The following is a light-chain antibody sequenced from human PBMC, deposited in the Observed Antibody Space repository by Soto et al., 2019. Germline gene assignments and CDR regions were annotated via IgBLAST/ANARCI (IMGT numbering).Light chain of an antibody. CDR3: QQYGSSIT. CDR2: GAS. J-gene: IGKJ5*01. V-gene: IGKV3-20*01. CDR1: QSVSSSY. Sequence: EIALWHCRGSLSLSPGERATLSCRSSQSVSSSYLAWYQQKPGQAPRLLIYGASSRATGIPDRFSGSGSGTDFTLTISRLETEDFAVYYCQQYGSSITFGQGTRLEIK.